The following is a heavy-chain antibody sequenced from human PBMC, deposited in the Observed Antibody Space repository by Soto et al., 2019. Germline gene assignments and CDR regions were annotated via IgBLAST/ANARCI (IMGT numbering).Heavy chain of an antibody. Sequence: GGSLRLSCATSGFTFSSYWMHWVRQAPGKGLVWVSHINSDGSDTTYADSVKGRFTISRDNSKNTVYLQMNSLRAEYTAVYYCAKVNDILTCYYNIYYYFGMDVWGEGTTVTVSS. V-gene: IGHV3-74*01. CDR2: INSDGSDT. D-gene: IGHD3-9*01. CDR1: GFTFSSYW. CDR3: AKVNDILTCYYNIYYYFGMDV. J-gene: IGHJ6*02.